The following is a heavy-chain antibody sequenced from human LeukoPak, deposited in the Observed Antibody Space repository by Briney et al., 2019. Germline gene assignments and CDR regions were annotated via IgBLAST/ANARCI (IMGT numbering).Heavy chain of an antibody. Sequence: SETLSLTCTVSGGSISSSSYYWGWIRQPPGKGVEWIVSIYYSGSTYYNPSSKSRVTISVDTSKNQFSLKLSSVTAADTAVYYCARLSRNPGYSSGWPYFDYWGQGTLVTVSS. D-gene: IGHD6-19*01. V-gene: IGHV4-39*01. CDR1: GGSISSSSYY. CDR2: IYYSGST. J-gene: IGHJ4*02. CDR3: ARLSRNPGYSSGWPYFDY.